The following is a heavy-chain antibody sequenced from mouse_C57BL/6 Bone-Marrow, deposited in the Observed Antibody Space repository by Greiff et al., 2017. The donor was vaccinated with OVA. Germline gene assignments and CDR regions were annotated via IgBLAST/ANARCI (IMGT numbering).Heavy chain of an antibody. CDR3: ASSMVTTRDWYFDV. CDR1: EYEFPSHD. Sequence: EVQLQESGGGLVQPGESLKLSCESNEYEFPSHDMSWVRKTPEKRLELVAAINSDGGSTYYPDTMERRFIISRDNTKKTLYLQMSSLRSEDTALYYCASSMVTTRDWYFDVWGTGTTVTVSS. V-gene: IGHV5-2*01. J-gene: IGHJ1*03. D-gene: IGHD2-2*01. CDR2: INSDGGST.